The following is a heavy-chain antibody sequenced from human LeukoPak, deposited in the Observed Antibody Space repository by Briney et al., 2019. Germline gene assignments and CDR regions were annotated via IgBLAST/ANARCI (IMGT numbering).Heavy chain of an antibody. Sequence: SVKVSCKASGGTFSSYAISWVRQAPGQGLEWMGGIIPIFGTANYAQKFQGRVTITADESTSTAYMELSSLRSEDTAVYYCASGTYYDFWSGYRTYYYGMDVWGQGTTVTVSS. CDR2: IIPIFGTA. CDR3: ASGTYYDFWSGYRTYYYGMDV. V-gene: IGHV1-69*13. CDR1: GGTFSSYA. J-gene: IGHJ6*02. D-gene: IGHD3-3*01.